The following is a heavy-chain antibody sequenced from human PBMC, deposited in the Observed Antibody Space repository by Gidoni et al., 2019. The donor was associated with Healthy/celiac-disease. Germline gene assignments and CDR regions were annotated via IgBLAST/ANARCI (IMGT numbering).Heavy chain of an antibody. CDR3: ARHEYRMRLVGYYYYGMDV. Sequence: EVQLVQSGAEVKKPGESLKISCKGSGYSFTSYWIGWVRQMPGKGLEWMGIIYPGDSDTRYSPSFQGQVTISADKSISTAYLQWSSLKASDTAMYYCARHEYRMRLVGYYYYGMDVWGQGTTVTVSS. V-gene: IGHV5-51*01. J-gene: IGHJ6*02. CDR1: GYSFTSYW. D-gene: IGHD6-19*01. CDR2: IYPGDSDT.